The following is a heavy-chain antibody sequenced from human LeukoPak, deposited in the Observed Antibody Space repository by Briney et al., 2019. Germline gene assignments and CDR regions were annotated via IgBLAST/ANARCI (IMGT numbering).Heavy chain of an antibody. V-gene: IGHV3-30-3*02. CDR2: ISYDGRNK. CDR1: GFTFSSYA. J-gene: IGHJ3*02. CDR3: AKPLPMVRGPQTAFDI. D-gene: IGHD3-10*01. Sequence: GTSLRLSCAASGFTFSSYAMRWVRQAPGKGLEWVSFISYDGRNKYYADSVRGRLTVSRDNSKGTLYLQMNSLRGEDTAVYYCAKPLPMVRGPQTAFDIWGQGTMVTVSS.